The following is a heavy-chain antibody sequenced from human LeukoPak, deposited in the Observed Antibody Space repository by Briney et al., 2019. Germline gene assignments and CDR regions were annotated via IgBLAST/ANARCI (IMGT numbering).Heavy chain of an antibody. J-gene: IGHJ4*02. CDR1: GFTFSSYG. V-gene: IGHV3-48*03. D-gene: IGHD6-6*01. CDR3: AREGDRGIAARDFDY. Sequence: GGSLTLSCAASGFTFSSYGMNWVRQAPGKGLEGVSYICNYGNTIHYADSVKGRFTISRDNAKNSLYLQVNSLRAEDTAVYYCAREGDRGIAARDFDYWGQGTLVTVSS. CDR2: ICNYGNTI.